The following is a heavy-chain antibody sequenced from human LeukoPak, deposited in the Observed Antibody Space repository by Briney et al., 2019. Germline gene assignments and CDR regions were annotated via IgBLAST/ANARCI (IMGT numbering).Heavy chain of an antibody. Sequence: ASVTVSCTASGGTFSSYAISWVRQAPGQGLEWMGRIIPILGIANYAQKFQGRVTITADKSTSTAYMELSSLRSEDTAVYYCARGAAGEYYFDYWGQGTLVTVSS. J-gene: IGHJ4*02. CDR2: IIPILGIA. CDR1: GGTFSSYA. D-gene: IGHD6-13*01. V-gene: IGHV1-69*04. CDR3: ARGAAGEYYFDY.